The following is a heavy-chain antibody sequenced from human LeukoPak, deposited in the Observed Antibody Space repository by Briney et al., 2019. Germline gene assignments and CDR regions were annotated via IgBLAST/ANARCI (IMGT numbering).Heavy chain of an antibody. D-gene: IGHD2-2*01. J-gene: IGHJ3*02. V-gene: IGHV4-39*07. Sequence: SETLSLTCTVSGGSVSSGSYYWSWIRQPPGKGLEWIGEINHSGSTNYNPSLKSRVTISVDTSKNQFSLKLSSVTAADTAVYYCARVGLYCSSTSCPSDAFDIWGQGTMVTVSS. CDR1: GGSVSSGSYY. CDR2: INHSGST. CDR3: ARVGLYCSSTSCPSDAFDI.